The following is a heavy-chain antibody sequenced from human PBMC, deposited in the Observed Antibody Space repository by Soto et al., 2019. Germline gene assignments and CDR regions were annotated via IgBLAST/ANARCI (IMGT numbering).Heavy chain of an antibody. CDR3: ARGGVPAAMSY. V-gene: IGHV3-74*01. D-gene: IGHD2-2*01. CDR1: GFTFSSFW. Sequence: EVQLVESGGGLVQPGGSLRLSCAASGFTFSSFWMHWVRQAPGEGLVWVSRINSDGSNTNYADSVKGRFTISRDNAKKTLYLQMNSLRAEDTAVYYCARGGVPAAMSYWGQGTLVTVSS. J-gene: IGHJ4*02. CDR2: INSDGSNT.